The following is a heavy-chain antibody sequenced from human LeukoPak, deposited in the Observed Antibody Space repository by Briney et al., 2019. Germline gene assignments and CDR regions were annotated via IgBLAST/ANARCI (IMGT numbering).Heavy chain of an antibody. D-gene: IGHD2-15*01. CDR3: AKQLGYCSDGSCYFPY. CDR2: ISNNGGYT. V-gene: IGHV3-23*01. CDR1: GFTFSSSA. Sequence: GGSLRLSCAASGFTFSSSAMSWVRQAPGKGLEWVSTISNNGGYTYYADSVQGRFTISRDNSKSTLCLQMDSLRAEDTAVYYCAKQLGYCSDGSCYFPYWGQGTLITVSS. J-gene: IGHJ4*02.